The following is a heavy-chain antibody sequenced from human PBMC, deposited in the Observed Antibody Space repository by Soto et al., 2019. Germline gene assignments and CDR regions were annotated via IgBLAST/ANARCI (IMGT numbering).Heavy chain of an antibody. CDR1: GGSISSYY. CDR2: IYYSGST. D-gene: IGHD3-22*01. V-gene: IGHV4-59*01. Sequence: ASETLSLTCTVSGGSISSYYWSWIRQPPGKGLEWIGYIYYSGSTNYNPSLKSRVTISVDTSKNQFSLKLSSVTAADTAVYYCARLGPYDSSGSNWFDPWGQGTLVTVSS. CDR3: ARLGPYDSSGSNWFDP. J-gene: IGHJ5*02.